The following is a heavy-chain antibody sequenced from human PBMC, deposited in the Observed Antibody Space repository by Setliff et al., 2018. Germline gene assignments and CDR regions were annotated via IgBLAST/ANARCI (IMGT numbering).Heavy chain of an antibody. CDR2: IYSSGGS. D-gene: IGHD3-10*01. J-gene: IGHJ4*02. CDR1: GDSISSGNYF. CDR3: ARDGRFGGPSQGPDY. V-gene: IGHV4-31*03. Sequence: PSETLSLTCTVSGDSISSGNYFWSWIRQHPAKGLEWIGYIYSSGGSYYNPPLKSRVTISIDRSKNQFFLEVTSVTAADTAVYFCARDGRFGGPSQGPDYWGQGTLVTVSS.